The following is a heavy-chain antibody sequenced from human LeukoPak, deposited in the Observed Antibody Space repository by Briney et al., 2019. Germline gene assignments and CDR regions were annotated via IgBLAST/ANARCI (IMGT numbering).Heavy chain of an antibody. Sequence: PGGSLRLSCAASGFTFSSYGMHWVRQAPGKGLEWVAVIWYDGSNKYYADSVKGRFTISRDNSKNTLYLQMNSLRAEDTAVYYCARDSNPWIQLWLRVPGLDYWGQGTLVTVSS. D-gene: IGHD5-18*01. J-gene: IGHJ4*02. CDR2: IWYDGSNK. CDR3: ARDSNPWIQLWLRVPGLDY. CDR1: GFTFSSYG. V-gene: IGHV3-33*01.